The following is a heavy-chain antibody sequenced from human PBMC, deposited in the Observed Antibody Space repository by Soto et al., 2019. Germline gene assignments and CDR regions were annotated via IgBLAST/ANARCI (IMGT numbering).Heavy chain of an antibody. D-gene: IGHD6-19*01. V-gene: IGHV1-18*01. CDR1: GYDFESYG. CDR2: ISVYNGKT. CDR3: AHRPSGWYLFDY. Sequence: ASVKVSCKALGYDFESYGITWVRQAPGQGLEWLGWISVYNGKTDYAQNFQGRVTITADKSTSTAYMELSSLRSEDTAVYYCAHRPSGWYLFDYWGQGTLVTVSS. J-gene: IGHJ4*02.